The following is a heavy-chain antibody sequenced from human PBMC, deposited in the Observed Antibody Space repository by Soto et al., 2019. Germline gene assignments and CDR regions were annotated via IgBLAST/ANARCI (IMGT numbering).Heavy chain of an antibody. D-gene: IGHD2-21*02. Sequence: QVQLVESGGGVVQPGRSLRLSCAPSGFSFSDFGMHWVRQAPGKGLEWVAAISHDGSNQYYGDSVKGRFSISRDHSNNRLYLQMNNLQVEDSAIYFCAKETRSRAVTATRVNGMDVWGQGTTVTVSS. CDR2: ISHDGSNQ. CDR1: GFSFSDFG. CDR3: AKETRSRAVTATRVNGMDV. J-gene: IGHJ6*02. V-gene: IGHV3-30*18.